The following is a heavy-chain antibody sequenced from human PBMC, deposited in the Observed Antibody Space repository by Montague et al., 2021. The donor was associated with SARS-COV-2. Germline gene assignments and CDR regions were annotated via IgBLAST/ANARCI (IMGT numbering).Heavy chain of an antibody. Sequence: SETLSLTCTVSGDSMNNYYWSWIRQPPGKGLEWIGYINYSGSTHYNPSXXGGVTLSKDTSKNQFSLRLTSVTAADTAMYFCARAPIYRSSWYAYFDYWGQGNLVTVSS. V-gene: IGHV4-59*01. D-gene: IGHD6-13*01. J-gene: IGHJ4*02. CDR1: GDSMNNYY. CDR2: INYSGST. CDR3: ARAPIYRSSWYAYFDY.